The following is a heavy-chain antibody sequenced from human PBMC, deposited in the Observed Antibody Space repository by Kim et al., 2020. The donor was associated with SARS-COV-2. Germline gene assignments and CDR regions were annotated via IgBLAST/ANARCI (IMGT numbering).Heavy chain of an antibody. J-gene: IGHJ6*02. CDR2: ISSSSSYI. V-gene: IGHV3-21*01. Sequence: LSLTCAASGFTFSSYSMNWVRQAPGKGLEWVSSISSSSSYIYYADSVKGRFTISRDNAKNSLYLQMNSLRAEDTAVYYCARDYGSAYYYYYYGMDVWGQGTTVTVSS. D-gene: IGHD3-10*01. CDR3: ARDYGSAYYYYYYGMDV. CDR1: GFTFSSYS.